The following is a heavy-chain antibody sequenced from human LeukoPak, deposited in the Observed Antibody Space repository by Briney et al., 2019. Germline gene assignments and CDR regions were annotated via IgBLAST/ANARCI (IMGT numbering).Heavy chain of an antibody. V-gene: IGHV4-59*12. J-gene: IGHJ4*02. CDR2: IYYSGST. CDR1: GGSISSYY. CDR3: ASGVRYCSGGSCSPFDY. D-gene: IGHD2-15*01. Sequence: SETLSLTCTVSGGSISSYYWSWIRQPPGKGLEWIGYIYYSGSTNYNPSLKSRVTISVDTSKNQFSLKLSSVTAADTAVYYCASGVRYCSGGSCSPFDYWGQGTLVTVSS.